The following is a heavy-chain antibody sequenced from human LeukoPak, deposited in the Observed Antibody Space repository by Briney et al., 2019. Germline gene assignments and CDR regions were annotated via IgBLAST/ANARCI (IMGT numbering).Heavy chain of an antibody. V-gene: IGHV3-7*01. CDR1: GFTFISYW. CDR2: IKQDGSEK. J-gene: IGHJ4*02. Sequence: SGGSLRLSCAASGFTFISYWMSWVRRAPGKGLEWVANIKQDGSEKYYVDSVKGRFTISRDNAKNSLYLQMNSLRAEDTAVYYCARWRSSWYRFDYWGQGTLVTVSS. CDR3: ARWRSSWYRFDY. D-gene: IGHD6-13*01.